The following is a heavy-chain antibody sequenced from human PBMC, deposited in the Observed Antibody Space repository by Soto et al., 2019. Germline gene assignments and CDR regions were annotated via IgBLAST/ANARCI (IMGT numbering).Heavy chain of an antibody. CDR3: ARISVASRYMDV. Sequence: SETLSLTCTVSGGSISSSSYYWGWIRQSPGKGLEWIGSFYYSGSTYYSPSLRSRVTISGDTSRKQISLRLSSVTAADTAVYYCARISVASRYMDVRGKGTTLPISS. D-gene: IGHD5-12*01. J-gene: IGHJ6*03. V-gene: IGHV4-39*01. CDR1: GGSISSSSYY. CDR2: FYYSGST.